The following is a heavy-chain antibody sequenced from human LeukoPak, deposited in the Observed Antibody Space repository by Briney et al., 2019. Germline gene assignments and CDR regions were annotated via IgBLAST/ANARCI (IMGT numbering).Heavy chain of an antibody. Sequence: SETLSLTCTVSGGSISSYYWSWIRQPPGNGLEWIGYIYYSGSTNYNPSLKSRVTISVDTSKNQSSLKLSSVTAADTAVYYCARLGPIVVVPPARYFDYWGQGTLVTVSS. V-gene: IGHV4-59*08. CDR3: ARLGPIVVVPPARYFDY. J-gene: IGHJ4*02. D-gene: IGHD2-2*01. CDR2: IYYSGST. CDR1: GGSISSYY.